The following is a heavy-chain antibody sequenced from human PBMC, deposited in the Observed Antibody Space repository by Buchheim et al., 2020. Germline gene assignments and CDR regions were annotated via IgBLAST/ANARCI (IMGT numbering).Heavy chain of an antibody. D-gene: IGHD5-18*01. V-gene: IGHV4-39*01. CDR2: INYSGTT. CDR3: ARRRTAMVDF. J-gene: IGHJ4*02. Sequence: QLQLQESGPGLVKPSETLSLTCTVSGGSITSSSYYWGWIRQPPGKGLEWIGSINYSGTTYYNPSLTSRVTISVDTSKNQFSLKLSSVTTADTAVYYCARRRTAMVDFWGQGT. CDR1: GGSITSSSYY.